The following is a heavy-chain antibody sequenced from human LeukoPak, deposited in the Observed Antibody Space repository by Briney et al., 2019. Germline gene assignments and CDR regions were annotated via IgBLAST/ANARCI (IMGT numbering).Heavy chain of an antibody. J-gene: IGHJ5*02. CDR1: GFTFSSYE. CDR2: ISSSGSTI. D-gene: IGHD3-10*01. Sequence: GGSLRLSCAASGFTFSSYEMNWVRQAPGKGLEWVSYISSSGSTIYYADSVKGRFTISRDNAKNSLYLQMNSLRAEDTAVYYCARGGSGSLNWFDPWGQGTLVTVSS. CDR3: ARGGSGSLNWFDP. V-gene: IGHV3-48*03.